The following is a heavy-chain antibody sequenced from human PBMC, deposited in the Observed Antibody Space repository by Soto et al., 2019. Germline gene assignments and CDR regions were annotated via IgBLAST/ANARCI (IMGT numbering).Heavy chain of an antibody. CDR1: GFTFSSYA. Sequence: PGGSLRLSCAASGFTFSSYAMHWVRQAPGKGLEWVAVISYDGSNKYYADSVKGRFTISRDNSKNTLYLQMNSLRAEDTAVYYRARDVRRDILTGYSSFAYWGQGTLVTVSS. J-gene: IGHJ4*02. V-gene: IGHV3-30-3*01. CDR3: ARDVRRDILTGYSSFAY. D-gene: IGHD3-9*01. CDR2: ISYDGSNK.